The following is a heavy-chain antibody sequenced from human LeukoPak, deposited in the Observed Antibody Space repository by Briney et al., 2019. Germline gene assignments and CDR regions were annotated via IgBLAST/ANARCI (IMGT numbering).Heavy chain of an antibody. CDR1: GVSISSDNDC. D-gene: IGHD6-13*01. J-gene: IGHJ4*02. Sequence: PSETLSLTCTVSGVSISSDNDCWSWIRQPAGKGLEWIGRIYSSGSTNYNPSLKSRVTISVDTSKNQFSLKLSSVTAADTAVYYCAAHSSSWGFDYWGQGTLVTVSS. CDR3: AAHSSSWGFDY. V-gene: IGHV4-61*10. CDR2: IYSSGST.